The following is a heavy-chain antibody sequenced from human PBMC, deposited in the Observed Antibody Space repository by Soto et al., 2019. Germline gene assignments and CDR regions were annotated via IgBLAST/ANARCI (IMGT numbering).Heavy chain of an antibody. CDR1: GFTFSDYY. J-gene: IGHJ5*02. Sequence: QVQLVESGGGLVKPGGSLRLSCAASGFTFSDYYMSWIRQAPGKGLEWVSYISSSSSYTNYADSVKGRFTISRDNAKNSLYLQMNSLRAEDTAVYYCARDLEGSGYDSDEGSWFDPWGQGTLVTVSS. D-gene: IGHD5-12*01. CDR2: ISSSSSYT. CDR3: ARDLEGSGYDSDEGSWFDP. V-gene: IGHV3-11*05.